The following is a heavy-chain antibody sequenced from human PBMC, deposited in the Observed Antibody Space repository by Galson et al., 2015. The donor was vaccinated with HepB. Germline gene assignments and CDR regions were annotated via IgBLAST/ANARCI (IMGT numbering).Heavy chain of an antibody. Sequence: SVKVSCKASGYTFTGYYMHWVRQAPGQGLEWMGWINPNSGGTNYAQKLQGRVTMTTDTSTSTAYMELRSLRSDDTAVYYCARGGYPTSYYYYGMDVWGQGTTVTVSS. V-gene: IGHV1-2*02. D-gene: IGHD5-12*01. CDR3: ARGGYPTSYYYYGMDV. CDR2: INPNSGGT. CDR1: GYTFTGYY. J-gene: IGHJ6*02.